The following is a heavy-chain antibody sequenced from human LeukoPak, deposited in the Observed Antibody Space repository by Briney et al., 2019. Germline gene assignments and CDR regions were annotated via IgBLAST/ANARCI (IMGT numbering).Heavy chain of an antibody. Sequence: PGGSLRLSCAASGFTFSSYAMSWVRQAPGKGLEWVSAISGSGGSTYYADSVKGRFTISRDNSKNTLYLQMNSLRAEDTAVYYCAKVEYQLPDYYYYGMDVWGQGTTATVSS. CDR2: ISGSGGST. CDR3: AKVEYQLPDYYYYGMDV. J-gene: IGHJ6*02. CDR1: GFTFSSYA. D-gene: IGHD2-2*01. V-gene: IGHV3-23*01.